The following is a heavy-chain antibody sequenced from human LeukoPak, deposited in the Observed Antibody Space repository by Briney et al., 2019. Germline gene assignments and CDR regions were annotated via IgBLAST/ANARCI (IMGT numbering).Heavy chain of an antibody. V-gene: IGHV4-59*01. CDR2: IYYSGST. J-gene: IGHJ6*03. CDR1: GGSISSYY. D-gene: IGHD3-10*01. CDR3: ARRPMVRGALFPWYMDV. Sequence: PSETLSLTCTVSGGSISSYYWSWIRQPPGKGLEWIGYIYYSGSTNYNPSLKSRVTISVDTSKNQFSLKLSSVTAADTAAYYCARRPMVRGALFPWYMDVWGKGTTVTVSS.